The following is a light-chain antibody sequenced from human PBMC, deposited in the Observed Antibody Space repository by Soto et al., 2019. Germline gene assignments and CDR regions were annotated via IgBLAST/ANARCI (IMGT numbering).Light chain of an antibody. CDR2: GAS. CDR3: QQYNNWWT. Sequence: EIVMTQSPATLSVSPGERATLSCRASQSVNINLAWYQQRPCQAPRLLIYGASTRATGIPARFSGSGSGTEFTLAISSLQSEDFAVYFCQQYNNWWTFGQGTKVEIK. J-gene: IGKJ1*01. CDR1: QSVNIN. V-gene: IGKV3D-15*01.